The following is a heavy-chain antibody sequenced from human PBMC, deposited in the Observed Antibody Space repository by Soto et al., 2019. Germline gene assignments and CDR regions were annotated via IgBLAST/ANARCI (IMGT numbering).Heavy chain of an antibody. V-gene: IGHV1-2*04. Sequence: ASVKVSCKASGYTFTGYYVHWVRQAPGQGLEWMGWFNPNSGGTNYAQKFQGWVTMTRDTSISTAYMELSMLRSDDTAVYYCARGVRIAAAGIRNWFDPWGQGTLVTVSS. CDR1: GYTFTGYY. D-gene: IGHD6-13*01. CDR3: ARGVRIAAAGIRNWFDP. J-gene: IGHJ5*02. CDR2: FNPNSGGT.